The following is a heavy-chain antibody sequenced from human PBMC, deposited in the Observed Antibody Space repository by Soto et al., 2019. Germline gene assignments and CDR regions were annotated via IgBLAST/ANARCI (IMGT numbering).Heavy chain of an antibody. CDR1: GGTFSSYT. V-gene: IGHV1-69*02. CDR3: ASEDGIAVAGFDY. Sequence: QVQLVQSGAEVKKPGSSVKVSCKASGGTFSSYTISWVRQAPGQGLEWMGRIIPILGIANYAQKFQGRVTITADKSTSTAYIELSSLRSEDTAVYYCASEDGIAVAGFDYWGQGTLVTVSS. J-gene: IGHJ4*02. CDR2: IIPILGIA. D-gene: IGHD6-19*01.